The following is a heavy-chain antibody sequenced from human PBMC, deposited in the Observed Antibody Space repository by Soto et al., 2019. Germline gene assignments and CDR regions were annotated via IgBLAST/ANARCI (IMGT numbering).Heavy chain of an antibody. J-gene: IGHJ4*02. V-gene: IGHV4-59*12. CDR2: ISYSGGT. CDR1: GGSISGYY. D-gene: IGHD6-19*01. CDR3: ARGRISVAGRYFDY. Sequence: PSETLSLTCSVSGGSISGYYWSWIRQSPGKGLEWIGHISYSGGTSYNPSLQSRITMSVDTSRIQFSLKLSSVTAADTAVYYCARGRISVAGRYFDYWGQGTLVTVSS.